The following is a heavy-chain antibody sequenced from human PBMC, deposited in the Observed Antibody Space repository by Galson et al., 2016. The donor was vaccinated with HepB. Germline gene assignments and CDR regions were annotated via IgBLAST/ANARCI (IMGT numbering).Heavy chain of an antibody. CDR3: VSLRLNAFDI. V-gene: IGHV4-39*01. CDR1: RGSVRSGSHY. Sequence: SETQSLTCTVSRGSVRSGSHYWTWIRQPSGKGLEWIGSIHYGGSTYYNPSLESRVTISVDTSKNQFSLKLRSVTAADTAIYYCVSLRLNAFDIWGQGTMVTVSS. J-gene: IGHJ3*02. D-gene: IGHD4-17*01. CDR2: IHYGGST.